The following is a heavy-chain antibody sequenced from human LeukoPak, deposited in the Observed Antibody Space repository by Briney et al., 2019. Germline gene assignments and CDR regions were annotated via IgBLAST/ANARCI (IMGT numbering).Heavy chain of an antibody. CDR3: ARDQKVRYGMDV. CDR1: GFTFSSYE. CDR2: ISSSGSTI. J-gene: IGHJ6*02. D-gene: IGHD3-10*01. Sequence: GSLRLSCAASGFTFSSYEMNWVRQAPGKGLEWVSYISSSGSTIYYADSVKGRFTISRDNAKNSLYLQMNSLRAEDTAVYYCARDQKVRYGMDVWGQGTTVTVSS. V-gene: IGHV3-48*03.